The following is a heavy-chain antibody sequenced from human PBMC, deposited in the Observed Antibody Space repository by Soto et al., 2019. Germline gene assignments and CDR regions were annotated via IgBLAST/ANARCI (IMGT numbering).Heavy chain of an antibody. J-gene: IGHJ6*02. D-gene: IGHD1-1*01. Sequence: ASVKVSCKASGGTFSSYAISWVRQAPGQGLEWMGGIIPIFGTANYAQKFQGRVTITADESTSTAYMELSSLRSEDTAVYYCARPATGTTTQYYYYYYGMDVWGQGTTVTASS. CDR2: IIPIFGTA. CDR3: ARPATGTTTQYYYYYYGMDV. V-gene: IGHV1-69*13. CDR1: GGTFSSYA.